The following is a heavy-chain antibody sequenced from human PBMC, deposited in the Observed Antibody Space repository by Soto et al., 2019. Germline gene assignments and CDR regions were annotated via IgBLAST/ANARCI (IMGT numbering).Heavy chain of an antibody. CDR2: IYYSGST. J-gene: IGHJ4*02. Sequence: QVQLQESGPGLVKPSQTLSLTCTVSGGSISSGGYYWSWIRQHPGKGLEWIGYIYYSGSTYYNPSLKSRVTISVDTSKNQFSLKLSSVTAADTAVYYCARERRGPRRLGGEAVFFDYWGQGTLVTVSS. CDR1: GGSISSGGYY. D-gene: IGHD3-16*01. CDR3: ARERRGPRRLGGEAVFFDY. V-gene: IGHV4-31*03.